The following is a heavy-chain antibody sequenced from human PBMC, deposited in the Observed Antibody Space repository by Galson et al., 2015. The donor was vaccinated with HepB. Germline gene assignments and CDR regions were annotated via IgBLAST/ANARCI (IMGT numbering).Heavy chain of an antibody. D-gene: IGHD3-9*01. CDR3: ARGGGLLTGYRGMDV. V-gene: IGHV3-33*05. CDR2: ISYDESNK. J-gene: IGHJ6*02. Sequence: SLRLSCAASGISLIEHTIYWVRQAPGKGLEWVAVISYDESNKLYADSVKGRSTISRDISKNTLYLLMNSLRVEDTALYFCARGGGLLTGYRGMDVWGQGTTVTVSS. CDR1: GISLIEHT.